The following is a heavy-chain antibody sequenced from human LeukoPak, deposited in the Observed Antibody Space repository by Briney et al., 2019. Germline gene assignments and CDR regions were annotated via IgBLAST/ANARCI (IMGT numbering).Heavy chain of an antibody. CDR3: ARPSFVRTYYDFWSGRGMDV. CDR1: GGSFSGYY. CDR2: INHSGST. Sequence: SETLSLTCAVYGGSFSGYYWSWIRQPPGKGLEWIGEINHSGSTNYNPSLKSRVTISVDTSKNQFSLKLSSVTAADTAVYYCARPSFVRTYYDFWSGRGMDVWGQGTTVTVSS. V-gene: IGHV4-34*01. D-gene: IGHD3-3*01. J-gene: IGHJ6*02.